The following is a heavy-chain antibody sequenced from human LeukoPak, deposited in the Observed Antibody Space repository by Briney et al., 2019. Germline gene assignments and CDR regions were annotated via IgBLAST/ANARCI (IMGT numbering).Heavy chain of an antibody. D-gene: IGHD4-23*01. CDR2: IYTFGNT. CDR3: ARGAPRWWFDP. J-gene: IGHJ5*02. V-gene: IGHV4-4*08. CDR1: GGSFSGYY. Sequence: SETLSLTCAVYGGSFSGYYWSWIRQPPGKGLEWIGLIYTFGNTNYNPSLKSRVTISVATSKNQFSLKLSSVTAADTAIYYCARGAPRWWFDPWGQGILVTVSS.